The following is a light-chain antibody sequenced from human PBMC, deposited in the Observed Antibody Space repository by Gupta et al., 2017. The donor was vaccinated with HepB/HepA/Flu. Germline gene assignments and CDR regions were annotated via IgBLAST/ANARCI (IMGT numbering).Light chain of an antibody. Sequence: DIQMAQSPSSLSASVGDRVTITCRASHDINNFLAWFQFKPGKAPRSLIYAASILHSGVPAKFSGSRSGTDFTLTIDSLQPEDFATYYCQQDSYFPPTFGQGTKVEI. CDR1: HDINNF. CDR2: AAS. J-gene: IGKJ2*01. V-gene: IGKV1-16*02. CDR3: QQDSYFPPT.